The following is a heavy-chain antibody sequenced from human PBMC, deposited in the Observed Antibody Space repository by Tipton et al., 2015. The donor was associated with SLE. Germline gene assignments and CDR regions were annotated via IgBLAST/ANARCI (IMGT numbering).Heavy chain of an antibody. J-gene: IGHJ4*02. CDR1: GFTFDDYA. D-gene: IGHD6-6*01. CDR2: ISWNSGSI. CDR3: AKQTHEYSSSSPFDY. Sequence: SLRLSCAASGFTFDDYAMHWVRQAPGKGLEWVSGISWNSGSIGYADSMKGRFTISRDNAKNSLYLQMNSLRAEDTALYYCAKQTHEYSSSSPFDYWGQGTLVTVSS. V-gene: IGHV3-9*01.